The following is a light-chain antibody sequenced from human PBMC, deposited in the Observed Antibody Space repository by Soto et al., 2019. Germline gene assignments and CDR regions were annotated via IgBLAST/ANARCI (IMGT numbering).Light chain of an antibody. CDR2: GAS. J-gene: IGKJ2*01. CDR1: QSVSSSN. Sequence: EIVLTQSPATLSLSPGERATLSCRASQSVSSSNLAWYQQKPGQAPRLVISGASSRAAGLPDRFSGSGSGTDLTLTISRLEPEDVAVYYCQHYDDSPPRYTFGQGTKLEIK. V-gene: IGKV3-20*01. CDR3: QHYDDSPPRYT.